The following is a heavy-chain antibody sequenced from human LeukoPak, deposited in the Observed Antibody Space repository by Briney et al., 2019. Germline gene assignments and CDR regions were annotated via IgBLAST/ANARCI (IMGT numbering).Heavy chain of an antibody. CDR1: GYTFTGYY. D-gene: IGHD1-26*01. Sequence: GASVKVSCKASGYTFTGYYMHWVRQAPGQGLEWMGWIDPNTGDTKYTQKFQGRVSMTRDTSSSTAYMELSRLTSDDTALYYCARDRSLTEKYGGRYFHDYWGQGTLVTVSS. V-gene: IGHV1-2*02. CDR3: ARDRSLTEKYGGRYFHDY. J-gene: IGHJ4*02. CDR2: IDPNTGDT.